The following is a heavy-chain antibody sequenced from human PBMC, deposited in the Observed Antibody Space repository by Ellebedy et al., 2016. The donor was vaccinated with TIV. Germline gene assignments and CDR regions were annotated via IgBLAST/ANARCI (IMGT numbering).Heavy chain of an antibody. Sequence: AASVKVSCKASGYTFNRYGINWVRQAPGQGLEWMGWISCYSGKTEYSQKFQGRVTITTKTSTTTGYMELRSLTSDDTAIYYCARGSGPNWFDPWGQGTLVAVSS. D-gene: IGHD6-19*01. CDR2: ISCYSGKT. CDR3: ARGSGPNWFDP. CDR1: GYTFNRYG. V-gene: IGHV1-18*01. J-gene: IGHJ5*02.